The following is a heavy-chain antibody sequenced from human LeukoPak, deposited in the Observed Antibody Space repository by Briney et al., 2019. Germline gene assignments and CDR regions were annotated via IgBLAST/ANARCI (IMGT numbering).Heavy chain of an antibody. Sequence: PGVSLRLSCVASGFTFSTYGMHWVRQSPGKGLEWVAVIWYDVSNKYYADSVKGRFTISRDNSKNTLYLQMNSLRAEDGAVYYFAKDSLGYCSSTSCYSYNWFDSWGQGILVTVSS. CDR2: IWYDVSNK. CDR3: AKDSLGYCSSTSCYSYNWFDS. V-gene: IGHV3-33*06. J-gene: IGHJ5*01. D-gene: IGHD2-2*01. CDR1: GFTFSTYG.